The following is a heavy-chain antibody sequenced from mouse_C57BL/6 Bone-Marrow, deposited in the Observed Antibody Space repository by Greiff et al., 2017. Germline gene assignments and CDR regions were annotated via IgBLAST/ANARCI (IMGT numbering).Heavy chain of an antibody. V-gene: IGHV1-55*01. Sequence: QVQLQQPGAELVKPGASVKMSCKASGYTFTSYWITWVKQRPGQGLEWIGDIYPGSGSTNYNEKFKSKATLTVDTSSSTAYMQLSSLTSEDSAVYYCGRDGDDWAWFAYGGRGTVVTVSA. D-gene: IGHD2-2*01. CDR3: GRDGDDWAWFAY. CDR2: IYPGSGST. J-gene: IGHJ3*01. CDR1: GYTFTSYW.